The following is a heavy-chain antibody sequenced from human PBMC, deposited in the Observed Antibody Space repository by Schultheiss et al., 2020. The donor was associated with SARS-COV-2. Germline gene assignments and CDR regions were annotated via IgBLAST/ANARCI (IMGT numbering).Heavy chain of an antibody. CDR2: ISSSGSTI. V-gene: IGHV3-48*04. Sequence: GGSLRLSCAASGFTFSSYAMSWVRQAPGKGLEWVSYISSSGSTIYYADSVKGRFTISRDNAKNSLYLQMNSLRAEDTAVYYCAKKGAIGYCSGGSCYPFDYWGQGTLVTVS. CDR3: AKKGAIGYCSGGSCYPFDY. D-gene: IGHD2-15*01. J-gene: IGHJ4*02. CDR1: GFTFSSYA.